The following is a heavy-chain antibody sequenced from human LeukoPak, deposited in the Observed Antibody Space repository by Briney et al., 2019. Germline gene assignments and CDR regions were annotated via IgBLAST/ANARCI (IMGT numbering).Heavy chain of an antibody. Sequence: SETLSLTCTVSGDSFSSNDYYWRWIRQPPGKGLEWIGDIYYSGNTYYNPSLKSRVTISVDTSKDQFSLKLSSVTAADTAVYYCVRRYSDIVTGYLSYFDYWGRGTLVTVSS. D-gene: IGHD3-9*01. CDR2: IYYSGNT. CDR3: VRRYSDIVTGYLSYFDY. V-gene: IGHV4-39*01. J-gene: IGHJ4*02. CDR1: GDSFSSNDYY.